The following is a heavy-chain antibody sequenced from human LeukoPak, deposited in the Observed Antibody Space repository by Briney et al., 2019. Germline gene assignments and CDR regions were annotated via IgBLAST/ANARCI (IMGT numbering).Heavy chain of an antibody. Sequence: SETLSLTCTVSGGSISSYYWSWIRQPPGKGLEWIGYIYTSGSTNYNPSLKSRVTISVDTSKNQFSLKLSSVTAADTAVYYCVGTSDTRRSFDCWGQGTLVTVSS. J-gene: IGHJ4*02. CDR1: GGSISSYY. CDR3: VGTSDTRRSFDC. V-gene: IGHV4-4*09. CDR2: IYTSGST. D-gene: IGHD5-18*01.